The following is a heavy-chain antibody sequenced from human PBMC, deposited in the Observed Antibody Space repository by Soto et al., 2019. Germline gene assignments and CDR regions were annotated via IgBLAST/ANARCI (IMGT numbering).Heavy chain of an antibody. CDR2: ISTHDDDT. D-gene: IGHD3-22*01. J-gene: IGHJ4*02. V-gene: IGHV1-18*01. CDR1: GYTFINYG. Sequence: ASVKVSCKASGYTFINYGINWVRQAPGQGLEWMGWISTHDDDTNYAQKFQGRVIMTTDTSTNTVYMEVRSLTSDDTAVYYCARDSDDSSGYYLLGVYYFDYWGQGTLVTVSS. CDR3: ARDSDDSSGYYLLGVYYFDY.